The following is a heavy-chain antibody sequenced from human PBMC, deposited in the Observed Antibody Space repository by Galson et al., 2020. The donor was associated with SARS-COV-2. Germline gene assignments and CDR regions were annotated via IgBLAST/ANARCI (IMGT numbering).Heavy chain of an antibody. CDR1: GYTFTNYL. Sequence: KIGESLKISCKGSGYTFTNYLIAWVRQMPGKGLEWMGIIWPGYSDARYSPSFQGQVTFSADKSIDTAYLHWSNLEASDTAIYYCARSTSFAVAAKRGNWFDPWGQGTLVTVSS. CDR3: ARSTSFAVAAKRGNWFDP. D-gene: IGHD6-19*01. CDR2: IWPGYSDA. J-gene: IGHJ5*02. V-gene: IGHV5-51*01.